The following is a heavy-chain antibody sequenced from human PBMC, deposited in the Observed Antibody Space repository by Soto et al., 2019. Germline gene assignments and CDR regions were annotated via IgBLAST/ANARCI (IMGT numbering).Heavy chain of an antibody. V-gene: IGHV4-59*08. J-gene: IGHJ4*02. CDR2: IYYSGST. Sequence: KPSETLSLTCTVSGGSISSYYWSWIRQPPGKGLEWIGYIYYSGSTNYNPSLKSRVTISVDTSKNQFSLKLSSVTAADTAVYYCARLDYDFWSGYLNYWGQGTLVTVSS. CDR3: ARLDYDFWSGYLNY. D-gene: IGHD3-3*01. CDR1: GGSISSYY.